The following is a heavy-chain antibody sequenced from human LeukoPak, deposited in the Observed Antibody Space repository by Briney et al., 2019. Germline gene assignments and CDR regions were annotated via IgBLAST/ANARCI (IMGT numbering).Heavy chain of an antibody. CDR1: GGTFSSYA. Sequence: ASVKVSCKASGGTFSSYAISWVRQAPGQGLEWMGGIIPIFGTANYAQKFQDRVTITADESTSTAYMELSSLRSEDTAVYYCAAGDSSGYYPIYPPDYWGQGTLVTVSS. D-gene: IGHD3-22*01. J-gene: IGHJ4*02. CDR3: AAGDSSGYYPIYPPDY. V-gene: IGHV1-69*01. CDR2: IIPIFGTA.